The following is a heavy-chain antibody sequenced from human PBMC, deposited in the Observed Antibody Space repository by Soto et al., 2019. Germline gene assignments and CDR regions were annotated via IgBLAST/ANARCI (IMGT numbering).Heavy chain of an antibody. J-gene: IGHJ4*02. D-gene: IGHD6-13*01. V-gene: IGHV4-34*01. CDR2: INHSGST. CDR1: GGSFSGYY. CDR3: ARDREQQLVQREGYFDY. Sequence: SETLSLTCAVYGGSFSGYYWSWIRQPPGKGLEWIGEINHSGSTNYNPSLKSRVTISVDTSKNQFSLKLSSVTAADTAVYYCARDREQQLVQREGYFDYWGQGTLVTVSS.